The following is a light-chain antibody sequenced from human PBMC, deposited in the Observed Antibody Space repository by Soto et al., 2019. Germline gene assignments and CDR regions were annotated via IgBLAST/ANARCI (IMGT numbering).Light chain of an antibody. CDR3: QQYSDYSPRT. CDR1: QSISNW. J-gene: IGKJ5*01. Sequence: DIQMTQSPSTLSASVGARVSITCRASQSISNWLAWYQQKPGKAPKLLIYDASSLESGVPSRFSGSRSGTEFTLTISSLQPADFATYYCQQYSDYSPRTFAQGTRLEIK. V-gene: IGKV1-5*01. CDR2: DAS.